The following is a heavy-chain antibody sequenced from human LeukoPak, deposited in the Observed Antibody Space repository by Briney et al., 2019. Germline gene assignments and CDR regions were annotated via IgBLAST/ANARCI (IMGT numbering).Heavy chain of an antibody. J-gene: IGHJ4*02. CDR3: ARGRWGSFYCFDY. D-gene: IGHD7-27*01. CDR1: GGSISSGGSY. V-gene: IGHV4-31*03. Sequence: SQTLSLTCTVSGGSISSGGSYWSWIRQHPGKGLEWIGYIYYSGSTYYNPSLKSRVTISVDTSKNQFSLKLSSVTAADTAVYYCARGRWGSFYCFDYWGQGTLVTVSS. CDR2: IYYSGST.